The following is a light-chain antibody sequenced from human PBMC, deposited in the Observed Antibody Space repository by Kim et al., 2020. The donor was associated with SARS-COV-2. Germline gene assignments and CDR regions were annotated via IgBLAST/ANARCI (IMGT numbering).Light chain of an antibody. CDR1: QSIGSW. CDR3: QQYNSYSLT. Sequence: DIQMTQSPSSLSASVGDRVTLTCRASQSIGSWLAWYQQKPGKAPKLLIYRASSLKSGVPSRFSGSGSGTEFTLTISSLQPDDFATYYCQQYNSYSLTFGGGTKLEI. V-gene: IGKV1-5*03. J-gene: IGKJ4*01. CDR2: RAS.